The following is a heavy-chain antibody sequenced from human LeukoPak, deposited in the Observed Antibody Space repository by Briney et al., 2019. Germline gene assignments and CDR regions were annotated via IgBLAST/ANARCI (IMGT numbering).Heavy chain of an antibody. CDR2: FDPEDGET. CDR1: GYTLTELS. Sequence: ASVKVSCKVSGYTLTELSMHWVRQAPGKGLEWMGGFDPEDGETIYAQKFQGRVTMTEDTSTDTAYMELSSLRSEDTAVYYCATQSQPTYSSGYYLPFLGYWGQGTLVTVYS. CDR3: ATQSQPTYSSGYYLPFLGY. J-gene: IGHJ4*02. V-gene: IGHV1-24*01. D-gene: IGHD3-22*01.